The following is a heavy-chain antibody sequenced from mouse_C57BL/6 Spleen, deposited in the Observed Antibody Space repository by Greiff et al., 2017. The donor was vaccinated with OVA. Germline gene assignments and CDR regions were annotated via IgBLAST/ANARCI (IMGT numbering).Heavy chain of an antibody. CDR3: TRFSYDGYFPFDY. D-gene: IGHD2-3*01. CDR1: GYTFTSYW. V-gene: IGHV1-5*01. J-gene: IGHJ2*01. CDR2: IYPGNSDT. Sequence: VQLKQSGTVLARPGASVKMSCKTSGYTFTSYWMHWVKQRPGQGLEWIGAIYPGNSDTSYNQKFKGKAKLTAVTSASTAYMELSSLTNEDSAVYYCTRFSYDGYFPFDYWGQGTTLTVSS.